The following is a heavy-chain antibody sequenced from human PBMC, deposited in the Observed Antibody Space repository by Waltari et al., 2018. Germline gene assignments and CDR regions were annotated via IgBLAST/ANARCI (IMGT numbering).Heavy chain of an antibody. CDR3: GRKDGDI. CDR1: GVSINTYY. J-gene: IGHJ4*02. V-gene: IGHV4-4*07. Sequence: QLQLQESGPGLMKPSETLSLTCTVSGVSINTYYWTWARQSAGGGLEWIGRIYASGHIDYNPSLKSRLTMSVDTSQNQISLKVNSVTAADTAVYYCGRKDGDIWGQGTLVTVSS. D-gene: IGHD7-27*01. CDR2: IYASGHI.